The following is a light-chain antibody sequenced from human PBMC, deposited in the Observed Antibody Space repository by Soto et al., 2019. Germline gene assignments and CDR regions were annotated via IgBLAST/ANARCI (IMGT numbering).Light chain of an antibody. CDR3: CSHAGGSSCV. CDR2: DVT. CDR1: SGDVGAYDR. V-gene: IGLV2-11*01. J-gene: IGLJ3*02. Sequence: QSALTQPRSVSGSPGQSVTISCTGTSGDVGAYDRVSWYQHHPTKAPKLIIYDVTNRPSGVPYRFSGSKSGSTASLTISGLQAEDEADYYCCSHAGGSSCVFGGGTKVTVL.